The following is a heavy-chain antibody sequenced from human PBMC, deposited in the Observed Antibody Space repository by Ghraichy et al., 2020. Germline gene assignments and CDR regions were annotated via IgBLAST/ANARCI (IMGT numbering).Heavy chain of an antibody. D-gene: IGHD3-22*01. Sequence: GGSLRLSCAASGFTFSSYGMHWVRQAPGKGLEWVAVIWYDGSNKYYADSVKGRFTISRDNSKNTLYLQMNSLRAEDTAVYYCARDRSYDSSGYNGLDYWGQGTLVTVSA. CDR3: ARDRSYDSSGYNGLDY. V-gene: IGHV3-33*01. CDR1: GFTFSSYG. J-gene: IGHJ4*02. CDR2: IWYDGSNK.